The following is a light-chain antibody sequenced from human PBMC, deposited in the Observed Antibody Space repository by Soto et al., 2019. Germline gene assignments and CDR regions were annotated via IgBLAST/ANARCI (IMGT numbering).Light chain of an antibody. V-gene: IGLV2-14*01. CDR3: SSYTSSSTLFYV. CDR2: DVS. J-gene: IGLJ1*01. Sequence: QSALTRPASVSGSPGQSITISCTGTSSDVGGYNYVSWYRQHPGKAPKLMIYDVSNRPSGVSNRFSGSKSGNTASLTISGLQAEDEADYYCSSYTSSSTLFYVFGTGTKVTVL. CDR1: SSDVGGYNY.